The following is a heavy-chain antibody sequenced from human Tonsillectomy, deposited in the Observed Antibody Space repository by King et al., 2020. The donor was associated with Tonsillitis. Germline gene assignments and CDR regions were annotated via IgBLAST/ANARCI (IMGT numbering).Heavy chain of an antibody. J-gene: IGHJ4*02. V-gene: IGHV3-30*18. Sequence: VQLVESGGGVVQPGRSLRLSCAASGFTFSSYGIHWVRQAPGKGLEGVAGISADGSKKYYADSVRGRFTISRDNSKNTLYLQMNSLRADDTAVYYCAKARQWLVHFDYGGQGTLVTVSS. CDR3: AKARQWLVHFDY. D-gene: IGHD6-19*01. CDR1: GFTFSSYG. CDR2: ISADGSKK.